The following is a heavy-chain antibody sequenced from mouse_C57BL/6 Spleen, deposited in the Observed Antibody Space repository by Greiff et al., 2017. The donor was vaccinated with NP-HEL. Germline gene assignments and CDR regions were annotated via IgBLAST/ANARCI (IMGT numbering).Heavy chain of an antibody. Sequence: QVQLQQSGAELVRPGTSVKLSCKASGYTFTSYWMHWVKQRPGQGLEWIGVIDPSDSYTNYNQKFKGKATLTVDTSSSTAYMQLSSLTSEDAAVYYCARGDRGYYFDYWGQGTTLTVSS. V-gene: IGHV1-59*01. J-gene: IGHJ2*01. CDR3: ARGDRGYYFDY. CDR1: GYTFTSYW. CDR2: IDPSDSYT. D-gene: IGHD2-14*01.